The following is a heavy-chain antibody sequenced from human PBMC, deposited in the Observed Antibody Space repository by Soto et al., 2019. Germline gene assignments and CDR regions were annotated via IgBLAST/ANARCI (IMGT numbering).Heavy chain of an antibody. Sequence: QVQLVQAGPEVKKPGASVKVSCKASGYTFTSYGISWVRQAPGQGLEWMGWISAYNGNTNYAQKLQGRVTMTTDTPTSTTYRELRTLRPHDTAVYYCARDGRGTAIGFTAGDRFDPWGQGTLVPVSP. D-gene: IGHD5-18*01. J-gene: IGHJ5*02. CDR3: ARDGRGTAIGFTAGDRFDP. CDR2: ISAYNGNT. V-gene: IGHV1-18*01. CDR1: GYTFTSYG.